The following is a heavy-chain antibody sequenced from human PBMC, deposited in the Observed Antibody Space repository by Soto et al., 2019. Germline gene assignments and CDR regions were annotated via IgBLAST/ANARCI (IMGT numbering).Heavy chain of an antibody. D-gene: IGHD6-13*01. V-gene: IGHV3-74*01. Sequence: EVQLVESGGGLVQPGGSLRLSCAASGFTFSSYWMHWVRQAPGKGLVWVSRIRSDGSSTSYADSVKGRFTISRENAKNTLYLQMNSLRAEDTAVYYCAREDFAAACGFWGQGTLVTVSS. CDR1: GFTFSSYW. J-gene: IGHJ4*02. CDR2: IRSDGSST. CDR3: AREDFAAACGF.